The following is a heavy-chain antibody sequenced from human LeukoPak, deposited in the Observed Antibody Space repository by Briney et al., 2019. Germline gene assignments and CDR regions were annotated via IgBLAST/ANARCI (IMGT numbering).Heavy chain of an antibody. J-gene: IGHJ4*02. CDR1: GYTFTSYG. V-gene: IGHV1-18*01. CDR3: ARVGDFDYGDYVNYFDY. D-gene: IGHD4-17*01. CDR2: ISAYNGNT. Sequence: GASVKVSCEASGYTFTSYGISWVRQAPGQGLEWMGWISAYNGNTNYAQKLQGRVTMTTDTSTSTAYMELRSLRSDDTAVYYCARVGDFDYGDYVNYFDYWGQGTLVTVSS.